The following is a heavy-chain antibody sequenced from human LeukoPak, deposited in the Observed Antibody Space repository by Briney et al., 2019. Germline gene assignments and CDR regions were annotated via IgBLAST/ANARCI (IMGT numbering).Heavy chain of an antibody. CDR1: GDSFSGYY. V-gene: IGHV4-34*01. CDR3: ARVGRYDSSGYNAFDI. D-gene: IGHD3-22*01. J-gene: IGHJ3*02. Sequence: SETLSLTCAIYGDSFSGYYWSWIRQPPGKGLEWIGEIYHSGSTNYNPSLESRVTMSVDKSKNQFSLKLSSVTAADTAVYYCARVGRYDSSGYNAFDIWGQGTMVTVSS. CDR2: IYHSGST.